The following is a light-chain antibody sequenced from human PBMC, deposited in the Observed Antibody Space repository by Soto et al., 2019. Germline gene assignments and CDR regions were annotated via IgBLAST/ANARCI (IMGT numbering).Light chain of an antibody. CDR3: CSYAGSTTYV. Sequence: QSALTQPASVSGSPGQSITISCTGTSSDVGSYDLVSWYQQHPGKAPKLLIYEATKRPSGLSNRFSGSKSGNTASLTISGLQSEDEADYYCCSYAGSTTYVFGSGTKLTVL. CDR1: SSDVGSYDL. CDR2: EAT. J-gene: IGLJ1*01. V-gene: IGLV2-23*01.